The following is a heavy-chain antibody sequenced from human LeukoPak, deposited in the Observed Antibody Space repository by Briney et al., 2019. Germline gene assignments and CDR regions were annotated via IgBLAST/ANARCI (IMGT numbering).Heavy chain of an antibody. CDR1: GFTFSSYG. V-gene: IGHV3-30*02. Sequence: GGSLRLSCAASGFTFSSYGMHWVRQAPGKGLEWVAFIRCDGSNKYYADSVKGRFAISRDNSKNTLYLQMNSLRAEDTAVYCCAKADEYYDYVWGSYRPHKFDYWGQGTLVTVSS. J-gene: IGHJ4*02. CDR3: AKADEYYDYVWGSYRPHKFDY. CDR2: IRCDGSNK. D-gene: IGHD3-16*02.